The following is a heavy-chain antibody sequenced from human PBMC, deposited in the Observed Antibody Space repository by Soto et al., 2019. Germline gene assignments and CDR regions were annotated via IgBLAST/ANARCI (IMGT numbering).Heavy chain of an antibody. CDR1: GYTFTSYA. Sequence: ASVKVSCKASGYTFTSYAMHWVRLAPGQRLEWMGWINAGNGNTKYSQKFQGRVTITRDTSASTAYMELSSLRSEDTAVYYCARDGVVPAAMPEDYWGQGTLVTVSS. V-gene: IGHV1-3*01. J-gene: IGHJ4*02. D-gene: IGHD2-2*01. CDR2: INAGNGNT. CDR3: ARDGVVPAAMPEDY.